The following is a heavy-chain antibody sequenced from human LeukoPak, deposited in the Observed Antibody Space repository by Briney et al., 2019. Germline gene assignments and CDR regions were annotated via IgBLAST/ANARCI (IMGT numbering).Heavy chain of an antibody. V-gene: IGHV3-30-3*01. CDR1: GFTFSRYA. CDR2: ISYDGSNK. J-gene: IGHJ4*02. Sequence: GGSLRLSCAASGFTFSRYAMHWVRQAPGKGLEWVAVISYDGSNKYYADSVKGRFTISRDNSKNTLYLQMNSLRAEDTAVYYCARAGPELWAAAGEGDFDYWGQGTLVTVSS. CDR3: ARAGPELWAAAGEGDFDY. D-gene: IGHD6-13*01.